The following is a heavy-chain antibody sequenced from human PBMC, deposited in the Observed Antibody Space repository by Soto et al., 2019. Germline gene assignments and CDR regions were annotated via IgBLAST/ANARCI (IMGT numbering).Heavy chain of an antibody. Sequence: PGGSLRLSCAASGFTVSNNYMTWVRQAPGKVLEWVSFIYSSGSTYYADSVKGRFTISRDNFKNTLYLQMNSLRAEDTAVYYCARGYSYTQPVFDYWGLGTLVTVSS. CDR1: GFTVSNNY. J-gene: IGHJ4*02. V-gene: IGHV3-53*01. CDR2: IYSSGST. CDR3: ARGYSYTQPVFDY. D-gene: IGHD5-18*01.